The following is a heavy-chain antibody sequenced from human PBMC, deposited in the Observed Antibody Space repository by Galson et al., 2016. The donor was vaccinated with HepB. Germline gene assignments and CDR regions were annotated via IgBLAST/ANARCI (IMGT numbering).Heavy chain of an antibody. CDR3: ARGPYYYYSSGYYYYYNGMDV. CDR1: GGSFSDYY. D-gene: IGHD3-22*01. CDR2: INHSENT. V-gene: IGHV4-34*01. Sequence: ETLSLTCAVYGGSFSDYYWSWIRQSPGKGLAWTGEINHSENTNYNPSLKSRITISLDTSKNQFFLRLSSVTAADTAVYYCARGPYYYYSSGYYYYYNGMDVWGQGTTVTVSS. J-gene: IGHJ6*02.